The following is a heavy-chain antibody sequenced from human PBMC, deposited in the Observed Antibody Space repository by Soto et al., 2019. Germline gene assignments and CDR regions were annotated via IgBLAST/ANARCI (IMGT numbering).Heavy chain of an antibody. Sequence: PSETLSLTCTVSGGSISSSSYYWGWIRQPPGKGLEWIGSIYYSGGTYYNPSLKSRVTISADTSKNQFSLKLSSVTAADTAVYYCAQKVGDYGDYWYFDLWGRGTLVTVSS. J-gene: IGHJ2*01. D-gene: IGHD4-17*01. CDR2: IYYSGGT. CDR3: AQKVGDYGDYWYFDL. V-gene: IGHV4-39*01. CDR1: GGSISSSSYY.